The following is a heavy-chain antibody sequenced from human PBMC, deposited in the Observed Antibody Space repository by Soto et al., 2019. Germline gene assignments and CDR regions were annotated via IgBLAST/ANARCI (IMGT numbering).Heavy chain of an antibody. CDR2: IYYSGST. Sequence: SETLSLTCTVSGGSISSGGYYWSWIRQHPGKGLEWIGYIYYSGSTYYNPSLKSRVTISVDTSKNQFSLKLSSVTAADTAVYYCARTLTKYYYDSSGFDYWGQGTLVPVSS. D-gene: IGHD3-22*01. CDR3: ARTLTKYYYDSSGFDY. V-gene: IGHV4-31*03. J-gene: IGHJ4*02. CDR1: GGSISSGGYY.